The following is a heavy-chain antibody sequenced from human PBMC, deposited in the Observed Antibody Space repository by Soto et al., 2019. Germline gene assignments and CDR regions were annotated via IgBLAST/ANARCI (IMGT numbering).Heavy chain of an antibody. V-gene: IGHV1-18*01. D-gene: IGHD6-6*01. Sequence: GASVKVSCKASGYTFTNYGITWVRQAPGQGLEWMGGIGAYNGDTHYTQRLQGRVTMTTDTSTSTAYMELRGLRSDDTAIYYCARVRQLVRYLHYYLDGSGTGTTVTLSS. J-gene: IGHJ6*03. CDR3: ARVRQLVRYLHYYLDG. CDR2: IGAYNGDT. CDR1: GYTFTNYG.